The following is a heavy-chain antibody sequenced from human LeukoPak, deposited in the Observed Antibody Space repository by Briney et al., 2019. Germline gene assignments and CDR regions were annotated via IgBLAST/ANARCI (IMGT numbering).Heavy chain of an antibody. CDR1: GFTFSSYA. Sequence: PGGSLRLSCAASGFTFSSYAMSWVRQAPGKGLEWVSAISGSGGRTYYADSVKGPFTISRDNSKNTLYLQMNSLRAEDTAVYYCAKSIYSSSWTSGGYWGQGTLVTVSS. V-gene: IGHV3-23*01. D-gene: IGHD6-13*01. CDR2: ISGSGGRT. J-gene: IGHJ4*02. CDR3: AKSIYSSSWTSGGY.